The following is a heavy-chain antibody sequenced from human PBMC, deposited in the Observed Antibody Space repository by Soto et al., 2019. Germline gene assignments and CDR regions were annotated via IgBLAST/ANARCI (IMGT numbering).Heavy chain of an antibody. Sequence: QVQLVQSGAEVKKPGSSVKVSCKASGGTFSSYAISWVRQAPGQGLEWMGGIIPIFGTANYAQKFQGRVTITADESTSTAYMELSSLRSEDTAVYYWARRKYRYLRPDYYYGMHVWGQGTTVTVSS. CDR3: ARRKYRYLRPDYYYGMHV. D-gene: IGHD2-2*01. J-gene: IGHJ6*02. CDR1: GGTFSSYA. V-gene: IGHV1-69*01. CDR2: IIPIFGTA.